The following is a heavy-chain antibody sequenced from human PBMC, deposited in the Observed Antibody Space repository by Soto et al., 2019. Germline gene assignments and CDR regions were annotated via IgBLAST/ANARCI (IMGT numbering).Heavy chain of an antibody. V-gene: IGHV3-74*01. J-gene: IGHJ3*02. CDR3: ARDRGYSYGEAFDI. CDR1: GFDFTNYW. Sequence: GSLRLSCAASGFDFTNYWMHWVRQAPGKGLVWVSRIGSDEITTDFADFVKGRFTSSRDNSKKTIYLQMNSLTAEDTAVYHCARDRGYSYGEAFDIWGQGTMVTVS. CDR2: IGSDEITT. D-gene: IGHD5-18*01.